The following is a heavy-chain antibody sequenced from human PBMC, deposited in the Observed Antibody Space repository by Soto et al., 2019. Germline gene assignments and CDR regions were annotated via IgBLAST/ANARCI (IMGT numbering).Heavy chain of an antibody. D-gene: IGHD1-26*01. J-gene: IGHJ4*02. CDR2: IYWDDDK. V-gene: IGHV2-5*02. CDR1: GFSLSTSGVG. CDR3: AHRQTNVVGVNPFDY. Sequence: QITLKESGPPLVKSTQTLTLTCTFSGFSLSTSGVGVGWIRQPPGKALEWLALIYWDDDKRYSPSLKSRLTIIKDTSKNQVVLTMTNMDPVDTATYYCAHRQTNVVGVNPFDYWGQGTLVTVSS.